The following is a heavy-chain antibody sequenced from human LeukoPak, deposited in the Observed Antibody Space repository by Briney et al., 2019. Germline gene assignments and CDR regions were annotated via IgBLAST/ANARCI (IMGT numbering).Heavy chain of an antibody. CDR3: ARQPSDIAAAED. V-gene: IGHV5-51*01. CDR2: IYPGDSDT. CDR1: GYTFTSYW. Sequence: GEYPKISCNGSGYTFTSYWFGWVRQLPGKGLEWMGIIYPGDSDTRYSPSFQGQVTISADKSISTAYLQWSSLKASDTAMYYCARQPSDIAAAEDWGQGTLVTVSS. J-gene: IGHJ4*02. D-gene: IGHD6-13*01.